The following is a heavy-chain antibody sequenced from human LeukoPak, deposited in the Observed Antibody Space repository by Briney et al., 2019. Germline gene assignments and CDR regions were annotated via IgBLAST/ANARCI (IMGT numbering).Heavy chain of an antibody. V-gene: IGHV3-23*01. Sequence: GGSLRLSCAASGFTFSNNAMSWVRQAPGEGLEWGSAISGGGGPTYYADSVEGRFTISRDNSKNTLYLQMNSLRAEDAAVYFCAKNSGYSWQFFFDYWGQGTLVTVSS. J-gene: IGHJ4*02. CDR1: GFTFSNNA. CDR3: AKNSGYSWQFFFDY. D-gene: IGHD6-25*01. CDR2: ISGGGGPT.